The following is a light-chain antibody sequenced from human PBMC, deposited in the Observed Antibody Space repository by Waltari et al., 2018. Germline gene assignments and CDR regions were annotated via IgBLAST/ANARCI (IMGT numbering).Light chain of an antibody. Sequence: QMTQSPSSLSASVGDRVTITCQASQDINNYLNWYQQKPGKAPKLLIYDGSTLQPGVPSRFSGSGCATEFTLTISSLQPEDIATYYCQQYDNLGLTFGGGTRVEIK. J-gene: IGKJ4*02. CDR1: QDINNY. CDR2: DGS. V-gene: IGKV1-33*01. CDR3: QQYDNLGLT.